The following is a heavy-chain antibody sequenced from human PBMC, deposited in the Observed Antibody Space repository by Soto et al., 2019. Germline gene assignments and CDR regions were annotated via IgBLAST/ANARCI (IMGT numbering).Heavy chain of an antibody. J-gene: IGHJ4*02. V-gene: IGHV1-69*12. CDR1: GGTFSSYA. Sequence: QVQLVQSGAEVRQPASSVKVSCKTSGGTFSSYAISWVRQAPGQGLEWMGGIVPIVDTSTYAQKFQGRVTINADESTSTAYMELSSLRSDDTAIYYCVRVVAIPGYPDNWGQGTLVTVSP. CDR3: VRVVAIPGYPDN. CDR2: IVPIVDTS. D-gene: IGHD5-12*01.